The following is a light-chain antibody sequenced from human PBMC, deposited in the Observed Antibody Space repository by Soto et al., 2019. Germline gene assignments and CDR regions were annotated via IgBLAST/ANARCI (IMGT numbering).Light chain of an antibody. CDR3: QDYNNLLVT. J-gene: IGKJ1*01. CDR2: GAS. Sequence: EIMLTQSPDTLSVSPGERATLSCRASQKIGSNLAWYQQKPGQAPRLLSYGASTRATGIPARFSGSGSGTEFTLTISILQSEDFAIYCCQDYNNLLVTFCEGANVDIK. V-gene: IGKV3-15*01. CDR1: QKIGSN.